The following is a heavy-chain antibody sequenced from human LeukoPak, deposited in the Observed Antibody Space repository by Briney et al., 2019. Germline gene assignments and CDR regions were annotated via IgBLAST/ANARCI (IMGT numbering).Heavy chain of an antibody. CDR3: AGRDGDILTGYYSDY. J-gene: IGHJ4*02. CDR2: IIPIFGIA. D-gene: IGHD3-9*01. Sequence: SVKVPCKASGGTFSSYAISWVRQAPGQGLEWMGRIIPIFGIANYAQKFQGRVTITADKSTSTAYMELSSLRSEDTAVYYCAGRDGDILTGYYSDYWGQGTLVTVSS. CDR1: GGTFSSYA. V-gene: IGHV1-69*04.